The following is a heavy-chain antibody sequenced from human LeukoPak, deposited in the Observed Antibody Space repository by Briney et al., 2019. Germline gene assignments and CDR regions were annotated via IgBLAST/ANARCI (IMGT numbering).Heavy chain of an antibody. CDR1: VYTFTNYY. J-gene: IGHJ4*02. CDR2: INPSGGST. CDR3: ARWTTTYLDY. Sequence: ASVKVSCKASVYTFTNYYIHWVRQSPGQGLEWMGIINPSGGSTNFAQKFQGRVTMTTDTSTITVYMELSSLRSEDTAVYYCARWTTTYLDYWGQGTLVAVSS. D-gene: IGHD4-11*01. V-gene: IGHV1-46*01.